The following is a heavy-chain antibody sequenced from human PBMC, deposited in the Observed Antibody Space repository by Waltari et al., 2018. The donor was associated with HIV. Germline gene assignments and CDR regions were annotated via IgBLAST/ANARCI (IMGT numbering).Heavy chain of an antibody. CDR2: ISASNINT. V-gene: IGHV1-18*01. CDR1: GYTFSSYG. Sequence: QVQLVQSGAEVKRPGASVKVSCKTSGYTFSSYGISWVRQAPGQGLEWIGWISASNINTKYAQNFLGRVTMTTDTSTNTAYLELRSLRSDDTAVYYCVKEGYCSGGSCYSGSLDIWGQGTKVTVSS. CDR3: VKEGYCSGGSCYSGSLDI. D-gene: IGHD2-15*01. J-gene: IGHJ3*02.